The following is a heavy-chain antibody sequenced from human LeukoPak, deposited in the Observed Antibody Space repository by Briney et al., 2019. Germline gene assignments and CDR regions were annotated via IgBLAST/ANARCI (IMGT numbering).Heavy chain of an antibody. CDR2: ISSSSSYI. Sequence: GGSLRLSCAASGFTFSSYSMNWVRQAPGKGLGWVSSISSSSSYIYYADSVKGRFTISRDNAKNSLYLQMNSLRAEDTAVYYCARAFDFWSGYSPYYFDYWGQGTLVTVSS. CDR3: ARAFDFWSGYSPYYFDY. D-gene: IGHD3-3*01. CDR1: GFTFSSYS. J-gene: IGHJ4*02. V-gene: IGHV3-21*01.